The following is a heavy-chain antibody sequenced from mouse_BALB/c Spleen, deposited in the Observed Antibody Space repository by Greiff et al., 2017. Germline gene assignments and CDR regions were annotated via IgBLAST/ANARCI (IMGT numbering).Heavy chain of an antibody. D-gene: IGHD2-3*01. CDR3: AREDDGYYGYAMDY. Sequence: VQGVESGPGLVAPSQSLSITCTVSGFSLTSYGVHWVRQPPGKGLEWLGVIWAGGSTNYNSALMSRLSISKDNSKSQVFLKMNSLQTDDTAMYYCAREDDGYYGYAMDYWGQGTSVTVSS. CDR2: IWAGGST. J-gene: IGHJ4*01. CDR1: GFSLTSYG. V-gene: IGHV2-9*02.